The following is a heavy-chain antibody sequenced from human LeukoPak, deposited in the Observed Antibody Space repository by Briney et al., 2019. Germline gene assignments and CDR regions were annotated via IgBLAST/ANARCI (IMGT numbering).Heavy chain of an antibody. V-gene: IGHV3-33*01. CDR2: IWYDGNNK. CDR1: GFTFSSYG. D-gene: IGHD1-26*01. CDR3: ARDRGSREVGMDV. Sequence: PGGSLRLSCAASGFTFSSYGMHWVRQAPGKGLEWVAVIWYDGNNKYYADFVKGRFTISRDNSKNTLYLQLNSLRAEDTAVYNCARDRGSREVGMDVWGQGTTVTASS. J-gene: IGHJ6*02.